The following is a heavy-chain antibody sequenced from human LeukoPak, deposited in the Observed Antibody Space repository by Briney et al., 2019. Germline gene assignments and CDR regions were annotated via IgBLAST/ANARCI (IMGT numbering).Heavy chain of an antibody. CDR2: IYYSGST. Sequence: SETLSLTCVVSGGSISSTSYYWGWIRQPPGKGLEWIGSIYYSGSTYYSPSLKSRVTISVDTSKNQFSLKLSSVTAADTAVYYCARVSQSWRYYYDSSGPERYYYYYYMDVWGKGTTVTISS. CDR3: ARVSQSWRYYYDSSGPERYYYYYYMDV. D-gene: IGHD3-22*01. CDR1: GGSISSTSYY. V-gene: IGHV4-39*07. J-gene: IGHJ6*03.